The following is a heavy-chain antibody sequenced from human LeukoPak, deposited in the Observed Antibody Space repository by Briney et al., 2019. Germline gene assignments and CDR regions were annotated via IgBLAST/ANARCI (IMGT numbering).Heavy chain of an antibody. Sequence: GGSLRLSCAASGFTFSSYSMNWVRQAPGKGLEWVSYISSSSSTIYYADSVKGRFTISRDNAKNSLYLQMNSLRAEDTAVYYCARDDYCYMDVWGKGTTVTVSS. CDR2: ISSSSSTI. J-gene: IGHJ6*03. V-gene: IGHV3-48*04. CDR3: ARDDYCYMDV. CDR1: GFTFSSYS.